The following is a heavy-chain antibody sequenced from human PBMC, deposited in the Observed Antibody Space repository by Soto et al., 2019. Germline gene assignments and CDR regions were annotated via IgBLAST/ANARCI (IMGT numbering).Heavy chain of an antibody. CDR2: IYWDDDK. Sequence: QITLKESDPTLVKPTQTVTLTCTFSGFSFTTGEVAVGWIRQPPGQALEWLAPIYWDDDKRYSPSLKSRLTITTDTSKNQVVLTMTNMDPVDAATYYCAHTPYSSGLYFQHWCQGAPGTVSS. J-gene: IGHJ1*01. CDR3: AHTPYSSGLYFQH. CDR1: GFSFTTGEVA. V-gene: IGHV2-5*02. D-gene: IGHD6-19*01.